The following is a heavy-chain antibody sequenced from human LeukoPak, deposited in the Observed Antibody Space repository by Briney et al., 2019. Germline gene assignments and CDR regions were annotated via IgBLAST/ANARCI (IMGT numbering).Heavy chain of an antibody. D-gene: IGHD2-2*01. CDR1: GFTFDDYG. V-gene: IGHV3-20*04. Sequence: GGSLRLSCAASGFTFDDYGMSWVRQAPGKGLEWVSGINWNGGSTGYADSVKGRFTISRDNSKNTLYLQMNSLRAEDTAVYYCAKEGYCSSTSCPHDAFDIWGQGTMVTVSS. J-gene: IGHJ3*02. CDR2: INWNGGST. CDR3: AKEGYCSSTSCPHDAFDI.